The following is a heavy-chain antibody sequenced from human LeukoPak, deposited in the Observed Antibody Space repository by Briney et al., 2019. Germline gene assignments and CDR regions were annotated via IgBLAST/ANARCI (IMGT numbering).Heavy chain of an antibody. CDR2: VYHRGST. CDR3: ARGGYDNSGSFGSFDAFDI. V-gene: IGHV4-61*08. D-gene: IGHD3-22*01. Sequence: SQTLPLTCTVSGGSISSGGYYWSWIRQHPGKGLEWLGYVYHRGSTDYSPSLKSRLIISLDTSKSQFSLRLSSVTAADTAVYYCARGGYDNSGSFGSFDAFDIWGQGTMVTVSS. CDR1: GGSISSGGYY. J-gene: IGHJ3*02.